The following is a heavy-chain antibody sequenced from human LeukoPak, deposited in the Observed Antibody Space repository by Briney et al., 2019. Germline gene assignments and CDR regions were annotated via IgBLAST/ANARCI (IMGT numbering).Heavy chain of an antibody. V-gene: IGHV3-9*01. CDR3: AKGAYSSSWYGWFDP. J-gene: IGHJ5*02. CDR2: ISWNSGSI. D-gene: IGHD6-13*01. CDR1: GFTFDDYA. Sequence: GRYLRLYGAASGFTFDDYALHWVRQAPGKGLEWVSGISWNSGSIGYADSVKGRFTISRDNAKNSLYLQMNSLRAEDTALYYCAKGAYSSSWYGWFDPWGQGTLVTVSS.